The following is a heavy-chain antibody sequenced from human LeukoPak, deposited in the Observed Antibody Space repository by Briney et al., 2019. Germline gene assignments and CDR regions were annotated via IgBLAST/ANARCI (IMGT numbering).Heavy chain of an antibody. D-gene: IGHD3-22*01. J-gene: IGHJ5*02. CDR1: GFTFSDYY. V-gene: IGHV3-23*01. Sequence: GGSLRLSCAASGFTFSDYYMSWIRQAPGKGLEWVSAISGSGGSTYYADSAKGRFTISRDNSKNTLYLQMNSLRAEDTAVYYCARVLHKRNYDSSDDYGSWGQGTLVTVSS. CDR2: ISGSGGST. CDR3: ARVLHKRNYDSSDDYGS.